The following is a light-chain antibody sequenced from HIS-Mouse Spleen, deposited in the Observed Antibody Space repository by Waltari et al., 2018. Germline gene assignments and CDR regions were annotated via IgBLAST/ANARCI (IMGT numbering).Light chain of an antibody. CDR3: CSYAGSSTWV. CDR1: SSDVGSYNL. V-gene: IGLV2-23*01. CDR2: EGN. J-gene: IGLJ3*02. Sequence: QSALTQPASPAGSPGQSITIHCTGTSSDVGSYNLVSWYQPHPGKARKLMIYEGNKRPSGVSNRFAGSKSGNTASLTISGLQAEDEADYYCCSYAGSSTWVFGGGTKLTVL.